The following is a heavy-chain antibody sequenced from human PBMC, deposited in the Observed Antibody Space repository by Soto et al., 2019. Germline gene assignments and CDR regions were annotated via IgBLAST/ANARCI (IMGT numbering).Heavy chain of an antibody. CDR2: ISAYSGKT. D-gene: IGHD3-16*01. J-gene: IGHJ4*02. CDR3: ARDPYLGDHQY. CDR1: GYTFTTYG. Sequence: QVQLVQSGGEVKKPGASVKVSCKTSGYTFTTYGISWVRQAPGQGLERVGWISAYSGKTHYAQKFQGKVTMTTDTSTNPAYLELRSLRSDDTAVYYCARDPYLGDHQYWGQGTLVTVSS. V-gene: IGHV1-18*01.